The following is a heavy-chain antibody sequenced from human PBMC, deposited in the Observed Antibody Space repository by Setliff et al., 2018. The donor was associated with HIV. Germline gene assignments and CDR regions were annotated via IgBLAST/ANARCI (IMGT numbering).Heavy chain of an antibody. Sequence: ASVKVSCKASGHTFSNYDVIWVRRATGQGLEWMGWMNPNSGGTGNAQKFQGRVIMTRDTSISTAYMELSSLTSADTAVYYCASGKGVRGVIITGGLDVWGKGTTVTVSS. CDR3: ASGKGVRGVIITGGLDV. CDR2: MNPNSGGT. J-gene: IGHJ6*04. CDR1: GHTFSNYD. D-gene: IGHD3-10*01. V-gene: IGHV1-8*01.